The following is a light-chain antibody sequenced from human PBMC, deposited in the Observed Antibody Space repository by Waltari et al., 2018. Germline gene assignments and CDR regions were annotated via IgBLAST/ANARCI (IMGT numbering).Light chain of an antibody. CDR3: QQRSDWPPA. Sequence: EIVLTQSPAILSLSPGERATLSCRASQNIRNYLAWYQQKTGQAPRLLLYDASNRAIGVPVRFSGSGSGTDFTLTISSLEPEDFAVYYCQQRSDWPPAFGGGTKVEI. CDR2: DAS. V-gene: IGKV3-11*01. CDR1: QNIRNY. J-gene: IGKJ4*01.